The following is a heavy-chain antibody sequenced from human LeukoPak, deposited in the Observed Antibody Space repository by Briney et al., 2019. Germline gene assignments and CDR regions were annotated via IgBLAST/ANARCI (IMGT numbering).Heavy chain of an antibody. V-gene: IGHV3-11*01. CDR2: ISGSGSAI. CDR1: GFGFSDSY. J-gene: IGHJ4*01. Sequence: PGGSLRLSCVVSGFGFSDSYMTWIRQTPGKGLGWLAYISGSGSAIYYADSVKGRFTISRDNAKNSLYLQMNSLRPDDPALYYCSTDPRLLIYWGHGTLVTVSS. CDR3: STDPRLLIY. D-gene: IGHD2-8*01.